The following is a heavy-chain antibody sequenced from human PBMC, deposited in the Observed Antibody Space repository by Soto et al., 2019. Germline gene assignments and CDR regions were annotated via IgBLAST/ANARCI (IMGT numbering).Heavy chain of an antibody. D-gene: IGHD6-13*01. CDR3: AKDKSSSSPWAYFDY. J-gene: IGHJ4*02. CDR2: ISWNSGSI. V-gene: IGHV3-9*01. Sequence: GGSLRLSCAASGFTFDDYAMHWVRQAPGKGLEWVSGISWNSGSIGYADSVKGRFTISRDNAKNSLYLQMNSLRAEDTALYYSAKDKSSSSPWAYFDYWGQGTLVTVSS. CDR1: GFTFDDYA.